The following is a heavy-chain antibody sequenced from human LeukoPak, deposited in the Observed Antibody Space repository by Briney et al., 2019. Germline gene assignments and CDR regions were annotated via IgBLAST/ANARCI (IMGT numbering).Heavy chain of an antibody. CDR2: ISYDEVNK. Sequence: GRSLRLSCAASGFNLDDYAMHWVRQAPGKGLDWVAVISYDEVNKYYADSVKGRFTVTRDNSKNMLYLQMNSLRAEDTALYYCARVHNTDPPFDHWGQGTLVTVSS. D-gene: IGHD1-14*01. CDR3: ARVHNTDPPFDH. J-gene: IGHJ4*02. CDR1: GFNLDDYA. V-gene: IGHV3-30*04.